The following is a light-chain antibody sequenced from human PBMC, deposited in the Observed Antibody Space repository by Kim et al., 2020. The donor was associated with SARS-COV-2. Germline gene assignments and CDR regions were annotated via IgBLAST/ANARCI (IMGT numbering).Light chain of an antibody. V-gene: IGKV1-33*01. Sequence: DIQMTQSPSSLSASVGDRLTITCQASQDISIYLNWYQHKPGKAPKLLIYDASNLETGVPSRFSGRGSGTDFTFTISSLQPDDIATYYCQQYENLPTFGQGTKVDIK. CDR1: QDISIY. CDR3: QQYENLPT. J-gene: IGKJ1*01. CDR2: DAS.